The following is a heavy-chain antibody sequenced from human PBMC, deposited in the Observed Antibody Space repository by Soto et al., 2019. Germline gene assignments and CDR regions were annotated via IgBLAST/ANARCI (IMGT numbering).Heavy chain of an antibody. Sequence: ASVKVSCKASGYTFTSYAMHWVRQAPGQRLEWMGWINAGNGNTKYSQKFQGRVTITRDTSASTAYMELSSLRSEDTAVYYCARDHFILRLSMVRGVRHGSAFDIWGQGTMVTVSS. CDR3: ARDHFILRLSMVRGVRHGSAFDI. V-gene: IGHV1-3*01. CDR2: INAGNGNT. CDR1: GYTFTSYA. J-gene: IGHJ3*02. D-gene: IGHD3-10*01.